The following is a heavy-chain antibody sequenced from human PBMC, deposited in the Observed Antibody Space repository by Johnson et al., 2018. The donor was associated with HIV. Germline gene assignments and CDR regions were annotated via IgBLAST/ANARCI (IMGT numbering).Heavy chain of an antibody. CDR2: IYSGGTT. CDR3: ARDRTLTGYDASDI. J-gene: IGHJ3*02. CDR1: GFTFSSYW. V-gene: IGHV3-66*01. Sequence: VHLVESGGGLVQPGGSLRLSCAASGFTFSSYWMSWVRQAPGKGLEWVSLIYSGGTTYYADSVKGRFTISRDSFKNTMYLQMNSLRVEDTAVYYCARDRTLTGYDASDIWGQGTTVIVSS. D-gene: IGHD3-9*01.